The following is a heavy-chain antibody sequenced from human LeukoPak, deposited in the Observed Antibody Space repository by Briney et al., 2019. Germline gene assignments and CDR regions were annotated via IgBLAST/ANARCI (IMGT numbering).Heavy chain of an antibody. V-gene: IGHV4-31*03. J-gene: IGHJ4*02. CDR1: GGSISSGGYY. D-gene: IGHD6-19*01. CDR2: IYYSGST. CDR3: ASFYSSGWYPIDY. Sequence: SQTLSLTCTVSGGSISSGGYYWSWIRQHPGKGLEWTGYIYYSGSTYYNPSLKSRVTISVDTSKNQFSLKLSSVTAADTAVYYCASFYSSGWYPIDYWGQGTLVTVSS.